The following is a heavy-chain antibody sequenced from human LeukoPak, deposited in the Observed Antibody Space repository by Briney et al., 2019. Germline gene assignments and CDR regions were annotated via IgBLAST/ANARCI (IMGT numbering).Heavy chain of an antibody. Sequence: SETLSLTCAVYGGSFSGYYWSLIRQPPGKGLEWIGEINHSGSTNYNPSLKSRVTIPVDTCKNQFSLKLSSVTAADTAVYYCARAGLIVAPDYWGQGTLVTVSS. D-gene: IGHD3-22*01. CDR3: ARAGLIVAPDY. CDR1: GGSFSGYY. CDR2: INHSGST. V-gene: IGHV4-34*01. J-gene: IGHJ4*02.